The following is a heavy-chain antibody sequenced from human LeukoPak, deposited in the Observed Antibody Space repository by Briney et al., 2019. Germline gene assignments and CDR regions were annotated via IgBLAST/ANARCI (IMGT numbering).Heavy chain of an antibody. CDR2: IIPIFGTA. J-gene: IGHJ4*02. V-gene: IGHV1-69*13. Sequence: SVKVSCKASGYTFTGYYMHWVRQAPGQGLEWMGGIIPIFGTANYAQKFQGRVTITADESTSTAYMELSSLRSEDTAVYYCALLTDFWSGYYLLDYWGQGTLVTVSS. CDR3: ALLTDFWSGYYLLDY. D-gene: IGHD3-3*01. CDR1: GYTFTGYY.